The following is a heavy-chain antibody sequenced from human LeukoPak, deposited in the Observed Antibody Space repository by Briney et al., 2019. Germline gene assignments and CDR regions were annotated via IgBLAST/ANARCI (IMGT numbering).Heavy chain of an antibody. V-gene: IGHV3-30*18. CDR3: AKDLTGKTWAAAA. CDR2: ISYDGSKP. Sequence: GRSLRLSCAASGFTFTSYDMHWVRHAPGKGLEWVAVISYDGSKPYYVDSVKGRFTISRDNSKNTLYLQMNSLRAEDTAMYYCAKDLTGKTWAAAAWGQGTLVTVSS. D-gene: IGHD1-20*01. J-gene: IGHJ5*02. CDR1: GFTFTSYD.